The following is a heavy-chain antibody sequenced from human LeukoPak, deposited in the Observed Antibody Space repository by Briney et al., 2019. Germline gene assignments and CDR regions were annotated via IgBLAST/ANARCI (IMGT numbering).Heavy chain of an antibody. V-gene: IGHV4-39*01. CDR1: DDSIRSSYNN. Sequence: PSETLSLTCAASDDSIRSSYNNWSRIRQPPGKGLEWIGSIYYSRSTYYNPSLKRRVTISIDTTNNQFSLKQSSVTAAYAAVYYCASELYGSGSFLGAFDIWGQGTMVTVSS. J-gene: IGHJ3*02. CDR2: IYYSRST. D-gene: IGHD3-10*01. CDR3: ASELYGSGSFLGAFDI.